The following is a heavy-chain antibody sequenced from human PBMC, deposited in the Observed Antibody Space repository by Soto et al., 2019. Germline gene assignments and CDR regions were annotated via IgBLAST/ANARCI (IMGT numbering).Heavy chain of an antibody. D-gene: IGHD6-25*01. V-gene: IGHV1-8*01. J-gene: IGHJ4*02. CDR3: ARRKERSGPNYFDL. CDR1: GDTFTKYD. CDR2: MNPSNGNA. Sequence: ASVKVSCKASGDTFTKYDFNWVRQATGQGLEWMGWMNPSNGNAGYAQKYRGRVTMTSNTPITTAYMELSGLRYDDTAVYYCARRKERSGPNYFDLWGQGTLVTVSS.